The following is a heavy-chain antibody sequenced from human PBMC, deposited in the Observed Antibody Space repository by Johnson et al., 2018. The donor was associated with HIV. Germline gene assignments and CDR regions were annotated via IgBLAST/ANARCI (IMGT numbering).Heavy chain of an antibody. CDR3: ARGGQLVAFDI. D-gene: IGHD6-6*01. Sequence: QVQLVESGGGLVKPGGSLRLSCAASGFTFSSYGMHWVRQAPGKGLEWVAVIAPEGGHDYYGDSVKGRFTISRDNSKNTLYLQMNSLRAEDTAVYYCARGGQLVAFDIWGQETVVTVSS. CDR1: GFTFSSYG. V-gene: IGHV3-30*03. J-gene: IGHJ3*02. CDR2: IAPEGGHD.